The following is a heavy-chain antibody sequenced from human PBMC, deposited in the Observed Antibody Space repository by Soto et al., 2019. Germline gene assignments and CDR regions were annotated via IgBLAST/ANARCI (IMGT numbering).Heavy chain of an antibody. CDR1: GFAFSSHP. D-gene: IGHD1-26*01. Sequence: PGGSLRLSCAASGFAFSSHPMSWVRQAPEKGLEWVAGISDGGDLTYNADSVRGRFTISRDNSRNTLYLQMNSLRAEDTAVYYCARSVIGSSSAFDLWGKGTRGTV. CDR2: ISDGGDLT. CDR3: ARSVIGSSSAFDL. J-gene: IGHJ3*01. V-gene: IGHV3-23*01.